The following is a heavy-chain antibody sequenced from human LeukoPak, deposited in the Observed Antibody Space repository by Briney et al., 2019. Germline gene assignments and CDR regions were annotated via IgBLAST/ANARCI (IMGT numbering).Heavy chain of an antibody. D-gene: IGHD6-13*01. CDR3: ALVQQLGLNWFDP. Sequence: ASVKVSCKASGYTFTSYDINWVRQATGQGLEWMGWMNPNSGNTGYAQKFQGRVTMTRNTSISTAYMELSGLRSEDTAVYYCALVQQLGLNWFDPWGQGTLVTVSS. V-gene: IGHV1-8*01. J-gene: IGHJ5*02. CDR1: GYTFTSYD. CDR2: MNPNSGNT.